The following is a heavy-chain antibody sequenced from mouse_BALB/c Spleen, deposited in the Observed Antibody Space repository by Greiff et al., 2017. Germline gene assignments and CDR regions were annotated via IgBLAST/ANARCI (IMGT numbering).Heavy chain of an antibody. CDR2: IDPANGNT. CDR1: GFNIKDTY. Sequence: EVQLQESGAELVKPGASVKLSCTASGFNIKDTYMHWVKQRPEQGLEWVGRIDPANGNTKYDPKFQGKATITADTSSNTAYLQLSSLTSEDTAVYYCARDLDYWGQGTSVTVSS. D-gene: IGHD3-3*01. J-gene: IGHJ4*01. V-gene: IGHV14-3*02. CDR3: ARDLDY.